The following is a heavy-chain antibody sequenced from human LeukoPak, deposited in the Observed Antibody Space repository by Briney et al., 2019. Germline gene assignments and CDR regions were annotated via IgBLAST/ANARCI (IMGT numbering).Heavy chain of an antibody. D-gene: IGHD3-3*02. CDR2: INHRRST. Sequence: SKTLSLTCAVYGGSFSGYYWSWIRRPPGKGLEWIGEINHRRSTNYNPSLKSRVTMSVDTSKNQFSLNLSSVTAADTAVYYCARGQFWSGYSIWGQGTLVTVSS. CDR3: ARGQFWSGYSI. CDR1: GGSFSGYY. J-gene: IGHJ4*02. V-gene: IGHV4-34*01.